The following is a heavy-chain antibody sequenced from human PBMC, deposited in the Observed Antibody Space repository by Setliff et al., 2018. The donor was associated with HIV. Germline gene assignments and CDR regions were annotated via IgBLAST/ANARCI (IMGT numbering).Heavy chain of an antibody. Sequence: PSETLSLTCTVSSGSISSRSYYWGWIRQPAGKGLEWIGRIYTSGTTNYNPSLKRRVTTSLDMAKNQFSLILNSVTAADTAVYYCERKDHYYDDRSGFFNTWGQGTMVTVSS. D-gene: IGHD3-16*01. J-gene: IGHJ3*02. CDR2: IYTSGTT. CDR1: SGSISSRSYY. V-gene: IGHV4-61*02. CDR3: ERKDHYYDDRSGFFNT.